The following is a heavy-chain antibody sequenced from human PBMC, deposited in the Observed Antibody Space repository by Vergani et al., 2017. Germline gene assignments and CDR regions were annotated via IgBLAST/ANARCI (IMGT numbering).Heavy chain of an antibody. CDR1: GGTFSSYT. Sequence: QVQLVQSGAEVKKPGSSVKVSCKASGGTFSSYTISWVRQAPGQGLEWMGRIIPILGIANYAQKFQGRVTITADKSTSTAYMELSSLRSEDTAVYYCARDLNVMAAAGQADPPYYYYYGMDVWGQGP. J-gene: IGHJ6*02. V-gene: IGHV1-69*08. D-gene: IGHD6-13*01. CDR2: IIPILGIA. CDR3: ARDLNVMAAAGQADPPYYYYYGMDV.